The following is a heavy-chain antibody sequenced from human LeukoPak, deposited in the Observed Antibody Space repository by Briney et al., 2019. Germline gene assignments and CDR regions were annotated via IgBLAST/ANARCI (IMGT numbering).Heavy chain of an antibody. CDR3: AGASGLTETTFDFGV. Sequence: SETLSLTCNVSGASVTSYYWSWIRQPAGKRLEWLGRVDIRGRTNYNPALKSRVSTSLDMSPNHFSLKLTSVPAADTAVYFCAGASGLTETTFDFGVWGQGALVTVSS. CDR1: GASVTSYY. V-gene: IGHV4-4*07. CDR2: VDIRGRT. D-gene: IGHD4-17*01. J-gene: IGHJ4*02.